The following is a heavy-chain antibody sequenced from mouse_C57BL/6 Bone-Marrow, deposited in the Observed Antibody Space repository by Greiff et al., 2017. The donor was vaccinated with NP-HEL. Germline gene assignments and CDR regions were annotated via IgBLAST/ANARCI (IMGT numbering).Heavy chain of an antibody. J-gene: IGHJ4*01. Sequence: QVQLQQPGAELVKPGASVKLSCKASGYTFTSYWMQWVKQRPGQGLEWIGEIDPSDSYTNYLQQFKGKATLTVDTSSSTAYMQLSSLTSEDSAVYYCASLYDYDVDYAMDYWGQGTSVTVSS. V-gene: IGHV1-50*01. CDR2: IDPSDSYT. CDR1: GYTFTSYW. D-gene: IGHD2-4*01. CDR3: ASLYDYDVDYAMDY.